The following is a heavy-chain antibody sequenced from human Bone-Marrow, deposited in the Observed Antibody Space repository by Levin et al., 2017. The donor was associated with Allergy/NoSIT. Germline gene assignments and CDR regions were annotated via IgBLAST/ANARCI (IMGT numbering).Heavy chain of an antibody. J-gene: IGHJ6*03. CDR2: IGSSENSKI. Sequence: HPGGSLRLSCAASGFAFSNYNMNWVRQAPGKGLEWISYIGSSENSKINYADSVKGRFTISRDNDKNSLYLEMSSLRAEDTAVYYCARDVRRIVVLVTASRVHMDVWGKGTTVIVSS. D-gene: IGHD2-15*01. CDR1: GFAFSNYN. CDR3: ARDVRRIVVLVTASRVHMDV. V-gene: IGHV3-48*01.